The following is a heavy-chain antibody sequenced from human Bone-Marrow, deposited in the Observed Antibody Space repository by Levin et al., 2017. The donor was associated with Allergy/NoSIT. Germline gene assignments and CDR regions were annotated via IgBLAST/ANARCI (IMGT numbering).Heavy chain of an antibody. D-gene: IGHD3-10*01. Sequence: PGGSLRLSCAASGFTFSSYAMHWVRQAPGKGLEWVAVISYDGSNKYYADSVKGRFTISRDNSKNTLYLQMNSLRAEDTAVYYCASGALRRVLWFGELFNHWGQGTLVTVSS. CDR2: ISYDGSNK. CDR1: GFTFSSYA. V-gene: IGHV3-30-3*01. J-gene: IGHJ4*02. CDR3: ASGALRRVLWFGELFNH.